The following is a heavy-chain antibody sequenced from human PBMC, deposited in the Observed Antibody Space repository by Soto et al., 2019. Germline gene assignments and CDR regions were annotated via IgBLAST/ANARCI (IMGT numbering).Heavy chain of an antibody. CDR1: SGSISSYN. CDR3: ARENYYALDY. V-gene: IGHV4-59*01. CDR2: INYSGST. J-gene: IGHJ4*02. Sequence: SETLSLTCTVSSGSISSYNWNWVRQPPGKGLEWIGFINYSGSTHYNPSLKSRVTISLDTSKNQFSLKLNSVTAADTAVYYCARENYYALDYGGPGTLVTVSS. D-gene: IGHD3-10*01.